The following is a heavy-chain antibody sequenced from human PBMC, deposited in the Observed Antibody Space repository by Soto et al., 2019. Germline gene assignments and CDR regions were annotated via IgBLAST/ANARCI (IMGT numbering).Heavy chain of an antibody. V-gene: IGHV3-74*03. Sequence: GGSLRLSCAASGFPFSNYWMHWVRQAPGKGLVWVSHIRGDGTNSMYADSVKGRFTISRDSAKNTLYLQMSSLRDEDTAVYYCARQYGGLDYWGQGTLVTVSS. D-gene: IGHD3-16*01. CDR3: ARQYGGLDY. J-gene: IGHJ4*02. CDR2: IRGDGTNS. CDR1: GFPFSNYW.